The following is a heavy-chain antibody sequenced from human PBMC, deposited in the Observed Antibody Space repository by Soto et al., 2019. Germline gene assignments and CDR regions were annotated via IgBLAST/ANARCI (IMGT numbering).Heavy chain of an antibody. V-gene: IGHV4-38-2*01. Sequence: PSETLSLTCAVSGYSISSGYYWVWIRQPPGKGLEWIGTISHTGSNSSRPSLKSRVTMSVDTSKNQFSLKLTSVTAADTAVYHCARATIXXXXXGCFDPWXXGTLVTVSS. CDR2: ISHTGSN. D-gene: IGHD4-4*01. CDR1: GYSISSGYY. CDR3: ARATIXXXXXGCFDP. J-gene: IGHJ5*02.